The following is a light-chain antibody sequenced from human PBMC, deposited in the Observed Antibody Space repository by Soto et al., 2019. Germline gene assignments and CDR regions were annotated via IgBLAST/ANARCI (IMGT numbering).Light chain of an antibody. J-gene: IGLJ1*01. Sequence: QSVLTQPASVSGSLGQSITISCTGTSSDIGGHNYVSWYQQHPGKAPKLLLYEVTTRPSGVSNRFSGSKSGNTASLTISGLHPEDEADYYCSSYAGSNNFGVFGTGTKVTVL. CDR2: EVT. CDR3: SSYAGSNNFGV. V-gene: IGLV2-14*01. CDR1: SSDIGGHNY.